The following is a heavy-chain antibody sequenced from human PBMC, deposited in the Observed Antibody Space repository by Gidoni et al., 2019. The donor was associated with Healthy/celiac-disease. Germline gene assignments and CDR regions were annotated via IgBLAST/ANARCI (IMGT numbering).Heavy chain of an antibody. CDR2: IYYSGST. CDR3: ARGSGDYPSYWFDP. Sequence: QVQLQESGPGLVKPSETLSLTCTVSGGSISSYYWSWIRQPPGKGLEWIGYIYYSGSTNYNPSLKSRVTISVDTSKNQFSLKLSSVTAADTAVYYCARGSGDYPSYWFDPWGQGTLVTVSS. D-gene: IGHD4-17*01. CDR1: GGSISSYY. V-gene: IGHV4-59*08. J-gene: IGHJ5*02.